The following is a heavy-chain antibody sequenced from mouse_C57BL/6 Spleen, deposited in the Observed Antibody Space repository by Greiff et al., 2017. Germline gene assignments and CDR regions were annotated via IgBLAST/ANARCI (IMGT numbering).Heavy chain of an antibody. V-gene: IGHV5-9-1*02. CDR2: ISSGGDYS. CDR3: TRDTTAQRGYYAMDY. Sequence: EVQLVESGEGLVKPGGSLKLSCAASGFTFSSYAMSWVRQTPEKRLEWVAYISSGGDYSYYADTVKGRFTISRDNARNTLYLQMSSLKSEDTAMYYCTRDTTAQRGYYAMDYWGQGTSVTVSS. D-gene: IGHD3-2*02. J-gene: IGHJ4*01. CDR1: GFTFSSYA.